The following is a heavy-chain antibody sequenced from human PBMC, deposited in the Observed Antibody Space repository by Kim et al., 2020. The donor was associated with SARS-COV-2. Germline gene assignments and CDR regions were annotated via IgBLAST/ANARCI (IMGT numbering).Heavy chain of an antibody. D-gene: IGHD2-15*01. J-gene: IGHJ5*02. CDR3: ARDPALLRVVVVAGGWFDP. CDR1: GYTFTGYY. V-gene: IGHV1-2*06. Sequence: ASVKVSCKASGYTFTGYYMHWVRQAPGQGLERMGRINPNSGGTNYAQKFQGRVTMTRDTSISTAYMELSRLRSDDTAVCYCARDPALLRVVVVAGGWFDPWGQGTLVTVSS. CDR2: INPNSGGT.